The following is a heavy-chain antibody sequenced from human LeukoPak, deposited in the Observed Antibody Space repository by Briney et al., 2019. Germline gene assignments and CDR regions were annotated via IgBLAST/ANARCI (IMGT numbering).Heavy chain of an antibody. Sequence: GGSLRLSCAASGFTFSSYAMHWVRQAPGKGLEWVAVISYDESNKYYADSVKGRFTISRDNSKNTLYLQMNSLRAEDTAVYYCATDSSGWHQIDYWGQGTLVTVSS. V-gene: IGHV3-30*04. CDR1: GFTFSSYA. CDR2: ISYDESNK. D-gene: IGHD6-19*01. CDR3: ATDSSGWHQIDY. J-gene: IGHJ4*02.